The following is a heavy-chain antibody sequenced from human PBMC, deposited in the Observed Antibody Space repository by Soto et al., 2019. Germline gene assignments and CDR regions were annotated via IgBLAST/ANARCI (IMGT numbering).Heavy chain of an antibody. CDR3: AKPGGFGELYSYFDY. CDR2: VSHDGRNT. CDR1: GFTFSDYA. J-gene: IGHJ4*02. Sequence: GGSLRLSCAASGFTFSDYAMHWVRQAPGKGLEWVAVVSHDGRNTHYADSVKGRFTISRDNSKNTLYLQMNSLRAEDTAVYYCAKPGGFGELYSYFDYWGQGTLVTVSS. D-gene: IGHD3-10*01. V-gene: IGHV3-30*18.